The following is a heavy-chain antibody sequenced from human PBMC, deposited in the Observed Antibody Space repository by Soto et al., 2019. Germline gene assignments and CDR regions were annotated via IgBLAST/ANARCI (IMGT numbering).Heavy chain of an antibody. D-gene: IGHD2-21*01. CDR3: AGGYLGNDCHYYFDN. V-gene: IGHV4-59*01. CDR2: IHYSGNP. CDR1: SGSISGYY. Sequence: TSETLSLTCTVSSGSISGYYWGWIRQPPGEGLEWIGYIHYSGNPHYNPSLKSRVAISVDTSRSQFSLRLSSVTAADTAVYYCAGGYLGNDCHYYFDNRGQGSSVTVSS. J-gene: IGHJ4*02.